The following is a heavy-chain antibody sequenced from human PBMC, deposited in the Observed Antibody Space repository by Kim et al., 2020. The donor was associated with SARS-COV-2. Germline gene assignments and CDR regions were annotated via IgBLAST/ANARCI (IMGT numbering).Heavy chain of an antibody. V-gene: IGHV3-15*01. J-gene: IGHJ4*02. D-gene: IGHD3-22*01. CDR2: IKSKTDGGTT. Sequence: GGSLRLSCAASGFTFSNAWMSWVRQAPGKGLEWVGRIKSKTDGGTTDYAAPVKGRFTNSRDDSKNTLYLQMNSLKTEDTAVYYCTTEYARPPFDSSGYYGGYWGQGTLVTVSS. CDR1: GFTFSNAW. CDR3: TTEYARPPFDSSGYYGGY.